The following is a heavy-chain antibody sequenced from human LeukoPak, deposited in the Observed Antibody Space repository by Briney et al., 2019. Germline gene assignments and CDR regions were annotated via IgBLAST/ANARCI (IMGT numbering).Heavy chain of an antibody. D-gene: IGHD2-2*01. CDR2: IYSGGTT. V-gene: IGHV3-53*01. CDR3: ARDRPEAD. CDR1: GFTVSSNY. J-gene: IGHJ4*02. Sequence: GGSLRLSCAASGFTVSSNYMSWIRQAPGKGLEWVSVIYSGGTTYYADSVKGRFTISRDNSKNTLYSQMNSLRAEDAAVYYCARDRPEADWGQGTLVTVSS.